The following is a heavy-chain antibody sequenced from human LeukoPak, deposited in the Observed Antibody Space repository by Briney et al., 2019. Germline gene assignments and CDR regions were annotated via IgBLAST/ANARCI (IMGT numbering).Heavy chain of an antibody. V-gene: IGHV3-23*01. CDR3: AKVGIVVGGDYYDY. CDR1: GFTFSINA. Sequence: GGSLRLSCATSGFTFSINAMSWVRQAPGRGLEWVSVISDSGDSTYYADSVKGRFTISRDNSKNTVYLQMNSLRAEDTAVYYCAKVGIVVGGDYYDYWGQGTLVTVSS. J-gene: IGHJ4*02. D-gene: IGHD3-22*01. CDR2: ISDSGDST.